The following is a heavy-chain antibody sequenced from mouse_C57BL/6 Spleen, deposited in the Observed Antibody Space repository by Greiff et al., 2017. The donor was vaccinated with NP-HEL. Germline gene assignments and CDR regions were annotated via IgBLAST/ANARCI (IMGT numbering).Heavy chain of an antibody. D-gene: IGHD2-12*01. CDR3: ARSGPLRALYAMDY. CDR2: INPSNGGT. Sequence: QVHVKQPGTELVKPGASVKLSCKASGYTFTSYWMHWVKQRPGQGLEWIGNINPSNGGTNYNEKFKSKATLTVDKSSSTAYMQLSSLTSEDSAVYYCARSGPLRALYAMDYWGQGTSVTVSS. CDR1: GYTFTSYW. V-gene: IGHV1-53*01. J-gene: IGHJ4*01.